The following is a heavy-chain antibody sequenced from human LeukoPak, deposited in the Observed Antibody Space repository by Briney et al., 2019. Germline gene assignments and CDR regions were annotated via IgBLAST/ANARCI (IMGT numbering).Heavy chain of an antibody. CDR2: IKQDGSEK. Sequence: PGGSLRLSCAASGFTFSSYWMSWVRQAPGKGLEWVANIKQDGSEKYYVDSVKGRFTVSRDNAKNSLYLQMNSLRAEDTAVYYCARDQSYYYDSSGLGDWGQGTLVTVSS. CDR3: ARDQSYYYDSSGLGD. CDR1: GFTFSSYW. V-gene: IGHV3-7*03. D-gene: IGHD3-22*01. J-gene: IGHJ4*02.